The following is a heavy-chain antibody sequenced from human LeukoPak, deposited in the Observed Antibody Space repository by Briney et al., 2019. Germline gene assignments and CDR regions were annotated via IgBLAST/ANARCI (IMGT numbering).Heavy chain of an antibody. J-gene: IGHJ3*02. D-gene: IGHD3-10*01. CDR1: GYTFSNSG. Sequence: ASVKVSCKASGYTFSNSGISWVRQAPGQGLEWMGWISTYSGTTNYAHNLQGRLTMTTDTSTSTAYMELRSLRSDDTAVYYCASSYGSGSYYTSDSDAFDIWGQGTMVTVSS. CDR3: ASSYGSGSYYTSDSDAFDI. CDR2: ISTYSGTT. V-gene: IGHV1-18*01.